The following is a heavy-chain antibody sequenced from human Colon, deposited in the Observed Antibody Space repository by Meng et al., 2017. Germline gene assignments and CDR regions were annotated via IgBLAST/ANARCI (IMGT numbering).Heavy chain of an antibody. J-gene: IGHJ4*02. CDR2: IDYSRSI. V-gene: IGHV4-61*01. Sequence: QVQLQESGPGLVRPSETLSLTCTVSGGSVSSGNHYWGWIRQPPGKGLEWIGYIDYSRSINYYPSLKSRVTMSVDTSKNQLSLKLSSVTAGDTAVYYCAGGPWEFDYWGREILVTVSS. CDR1: GGSVSSGNHY. CDR3: AGGPWEFDY. D-gene: IGHD1-26*01.